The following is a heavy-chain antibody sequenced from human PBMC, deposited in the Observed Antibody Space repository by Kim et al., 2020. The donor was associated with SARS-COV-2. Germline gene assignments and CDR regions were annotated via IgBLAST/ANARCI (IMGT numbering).Heavy chain of an antibody. CDR1: GFTFSSYS. CDR3: AREYSSGWYTRGGNFDY. V-gene: IGHV3-21*01. D-gene: IGHD6-19*01. Sequence: GGSLRLSCAASGFTFSSYSMNWVRQAPGKGLEWVSSISSSSSYIYYAESVKGRFTISRDNAKNSLYLQMNSLRAEDTAVYYCAREYSSGWYTRGGNFDYWGQGTLVTVSS. CDR2: ISSSSSYI. J-gene: IGHJ4*02.